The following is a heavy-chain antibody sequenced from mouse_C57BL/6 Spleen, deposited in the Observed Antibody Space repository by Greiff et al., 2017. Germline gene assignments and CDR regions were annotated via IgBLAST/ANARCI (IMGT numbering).Heavy chain of an antibody. D-gene: IGHD2-4*01. J-gene: IGHJ4*01. Sequence: DVQLVESGGDLVKPGGSLKLSCAASGFTFSSYGMSWVRQTPDKRLEWVATISSGGSYTYYPDSVKGRFTISRDNAKNTLYLQMSSLKSEDTAMYYCARHGDYDGVYYAMDYWGQGTSVTVSS. CDR1: GFTFSSYG. V-gene: IGHV5-6*01. CDR2: ISSGGSYT. CDR3: ARHGDYDGVYYAMDY.